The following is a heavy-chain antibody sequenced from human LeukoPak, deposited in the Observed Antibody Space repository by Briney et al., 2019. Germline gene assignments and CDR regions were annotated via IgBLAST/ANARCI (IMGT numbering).Heavy chain of an antibody. J-gene: IGHJ4*02. CDR2: FDPEDGET. Sequence: GASVKVSCKASGYTFTSYGISWVRQAPGKGLEWMGGFDPEDGETIYAQKFQGRVTMTEDTSTDTAYMELSSLRSEDTAVYYCATLHRIAAAGTGYWGQGTLVTVSS. CDR3: ATLHRIAAAGTGY. D-gene: IGHD6-13*01. V-gene: IGHV1-24*01. CDR1: GYTFTSYG.